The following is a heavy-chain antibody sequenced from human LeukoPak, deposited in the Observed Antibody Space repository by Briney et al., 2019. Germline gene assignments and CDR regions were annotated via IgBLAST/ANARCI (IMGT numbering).Heavy chain of an antibody. D-gene: IGHD1-1*01. Sequence: TGGSLRLSCAASGFTFGNAWMSWVRQAPGKGLEWVGRFKSKTDGGTVDYAAPVKGRFTISRDDSKNTLYLQMNGLKTEDTAVYYCATALVVPTGLLHYWGQGTLVTVSS. CDR1: GFTFGNAW. CDR3: ATALVVPTGLLHY. J-gene: IGHJ4*02. CDR2: FKSKTDGGTV. V-gene: IGHV3-15*01.